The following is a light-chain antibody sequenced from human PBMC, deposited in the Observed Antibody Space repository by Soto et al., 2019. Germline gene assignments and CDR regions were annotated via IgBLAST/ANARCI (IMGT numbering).Light chain of an antibody. CDR3: TSYTSSSTWV. V-gene: IGLV2-14*01. Sequence: QSALTQPASVSGSPGQSITISCTGTSSDVGGYNYVSWYQQHPGKDPKLLIYEVSNRPSRVSNRVSGSKSGNTASLTTAGLHAEDEADYYCTSYTSSSTWVFGGGTELTVL. CDR1: SSDVGGYNY. J-gene: IGLJ3*02. CDR2: EVS.